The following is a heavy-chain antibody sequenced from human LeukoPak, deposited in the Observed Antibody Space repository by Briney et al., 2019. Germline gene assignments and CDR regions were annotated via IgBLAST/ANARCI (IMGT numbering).Heavy chain of an antibody. Sequence: GGSLRLSCAASGFTFSSYSMNWVRQAPGKGLEWVSSISSSSSYIYYADSVKGRFTISRDNAKNSLYLQMNSLRAEDTAVYYCARDHAWAGATYFDYWGQGTLVTVSS. J-gene: IGHJ4*02. V-gene: IGHV3-21*01. CDR1: GFTFSSYS. CDR2: ISSSSSYI. D-gene: IGHD1-26*01. CDR3: ARDHAWAGATYFDY.